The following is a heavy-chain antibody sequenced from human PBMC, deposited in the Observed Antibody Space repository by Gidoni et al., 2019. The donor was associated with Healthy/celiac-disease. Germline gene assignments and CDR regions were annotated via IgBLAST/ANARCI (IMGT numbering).Heavy chain of an antibody. V-gene: IGHV3-30-3*01. CDR2: ISYDGSNK. CDR1: GSTFRRYA. D-gene: IGHD3-22*01. Sequence: QALLVEAGGGVVQPGRSLRPTCAASGSTFRRYAMHWVRQAPGKGLRWVAVISYDGSNKYYADSVKGRFTISRDNSKNALYLQMNSLRAEDTAVYYCARGFLYYYDSSGYFDYWGQGTLVTVSS. J-gene: IGHJ4*02. CDR3: ARGFLYYYDSSGYFDY.